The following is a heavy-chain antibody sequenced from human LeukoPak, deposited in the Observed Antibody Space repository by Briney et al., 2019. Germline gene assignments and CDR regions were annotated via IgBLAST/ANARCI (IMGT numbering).Heavy chain of an antibody. J-gene: IGHJ4*02. CDR2: ISSSSSYI. CDR3: ARKYGSGSYHDY. CDR1: GFTFSSYS. V-gene: IGHV3-21*01. D-gene: IGHD3-10*01. Sequence: GGSLRLSCAASGFTFSSYSMNWVRQAPGKGLEWVSSISSSSSYIYYADSVKGRFTISGDNAKNSLYLQMNSLRAEDTAVYYCARKYGSGSYHDYWGQGTLVTVSS.